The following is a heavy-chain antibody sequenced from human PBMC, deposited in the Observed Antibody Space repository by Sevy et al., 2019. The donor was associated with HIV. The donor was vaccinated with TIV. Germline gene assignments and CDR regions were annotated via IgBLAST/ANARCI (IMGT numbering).Heavy chain of an antibody. CDR3: TTYGDILTGYSNPSFDY. J-gene: IGHJ4*02. V-gene: IGHV3-15*01. D-gene: IGHD3-9*01. CDR2: IKSKTDGGTT. Sequence: GGSLRLSCAASGFTFSNARMSWVRQAPGKGLEWVGRIKSKTDGGTTDYAAPVKGRFTISRDDSKNTLYLQMNSLKTEDTAVYYCTTYGDILTGYSNPSFDYWGQGTLVTVSS. CDR1: GFTFSNAR.